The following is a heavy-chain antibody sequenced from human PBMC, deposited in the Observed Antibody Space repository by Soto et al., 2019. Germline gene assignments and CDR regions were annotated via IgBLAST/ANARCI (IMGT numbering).Heavy chain of an antibody. CDR2: IFYSGST. Sequence: SETLSLTCTVSGGSISSSSYYWGWIRQPPGKGLEWIGSIFYSGSTYYNPSLKSRVTISVDTSKNQFSLKLSSVTAADTAVYYCARDHYVYDILTGYGYYYGMDVWGQGTTVTVSS. CDR3: ARDHYVYDILTGYGYYYGMDV. V-gene: IGHV4-39*07. D-gene: IGHD3-9*01. J-gene: IGHJ6*02. CDR1: GGSISSSSYY.